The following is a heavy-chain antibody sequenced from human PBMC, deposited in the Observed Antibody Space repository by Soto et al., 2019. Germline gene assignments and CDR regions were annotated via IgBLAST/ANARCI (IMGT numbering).Heavy chain of an antibody. CDR2: ISGSGGST. CDR1: GFTFSSYA. V-gene: IGHV3-23*01. J-gene: IGHJ4*02. Sequence: GGSLRLSCAASGFTFSSYAMSWVRQAPGKGLEWVSAISGSGGSTYYADSVKGRFTISRDNSKNTLYLQMNSLRAEDTAVYYCAKVKESVRFLEWFTLGYWGQGTLVTVSS. CDR3: AKVKESVRFLEWFTLGY. D-gene: IGHD3-3*01.